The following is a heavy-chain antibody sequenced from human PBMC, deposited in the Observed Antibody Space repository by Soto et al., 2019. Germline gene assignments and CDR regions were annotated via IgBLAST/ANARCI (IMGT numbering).Heavy chain of an antibody. D-gene: IGHD4-17*01. Sequence: EVQLVESGGGLVQPGGSLRLSCAASGLTVSTNPMSWVRQAPGKGLEWVSVIYTGGGTHYADSVKRRFTISRDNSKNTVNLQMNSLRPEETAVYYCARYGSGHWGQGTLVTVSS. J-gene: IGHJ4*02. V-gene: IGHV3-66*01. CDR1: GLTVSTNP. CDR2: IYTGGGT. CDR3: ARYGSGH.